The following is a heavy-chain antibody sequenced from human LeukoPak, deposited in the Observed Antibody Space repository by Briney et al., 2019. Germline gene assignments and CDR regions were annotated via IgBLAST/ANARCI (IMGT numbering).Heavy chain of an antibody. J-gene: IGHJ4*02. CDR3: ARDRYYGSGNYYHIFQY. V-gene: IGHV3-21*01. CDR2: ISSSSSYI. D-gene: IGHD3-10*01. Sequence: PGGSLRLSCAASGFTFSSYSMIWVRQAPGKGLEWVSSISSSSSYIYYADSVKGRFTISRDNAKNSLYLQMNNLRAEDTAVYYCARDRYYGSGNYYHIFQYWGQGTLVTVSS. CDR1: GFTFSSYS.